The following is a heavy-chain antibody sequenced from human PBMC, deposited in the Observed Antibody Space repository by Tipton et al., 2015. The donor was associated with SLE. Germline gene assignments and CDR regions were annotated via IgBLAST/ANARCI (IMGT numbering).Heavy chain of an antibody. Sequence: QLVQSGAEVTKPGESLKISCKGSGYTFRNYWIGWVRQMPGKGLEWMGSIYPGDSDTIYNLSFQGQATISADKSISSAYLQWSSLMASDTATYYCASRGSFGWFDRWGQGTLVTASS. CDR3: ASRGSFGWFDR. CDR1: GYTFRNYW. D-gene: IGHD1-26*01. V-gene: IGHV5-51*03. CDR2: IYPGDSDT. J-gene: IGHJ5*02.